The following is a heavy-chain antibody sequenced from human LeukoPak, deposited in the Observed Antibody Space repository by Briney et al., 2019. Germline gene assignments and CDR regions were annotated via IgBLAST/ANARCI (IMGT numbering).Heavy chain of an antibody. V-gene: IGHV3-21*01. CDR1: GFTFSSYS. CDR2: ISRNSIYI. CDR3: ARRGDY. J-gene: IGHJ4*02. Sequence: GESLKISCAASGFTFSSYSMNWIRQAPGKGPEWVSSISRNSIYIYYADSVKGRFTISRDNAKNSLFLQMNSLGAEDTAVYYRARRGDYWGQGTLVTVSS.